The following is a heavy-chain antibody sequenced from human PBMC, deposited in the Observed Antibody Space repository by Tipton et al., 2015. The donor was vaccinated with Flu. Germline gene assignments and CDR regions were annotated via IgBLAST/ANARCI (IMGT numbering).Heavy chain of an antibody. V-gene: IGHV4-59*01. CDR2: INYNGGT. D-gene: IGHD3-22*01. CDR1: GGSISTYY. Sequence: TLSLTCTVSGGSISTYYWSWIRQPPGKGLEWIGFINYNGGTDYNPSLKSRVTISVDTSKNQFSLRLSSVTAADTAVYYCTRASDSDYDTSGSSFDYLGQRTLGNVSS. CDR3: TRASDSDYDTSGSSFDY. J-gene: IGHJ4*02.